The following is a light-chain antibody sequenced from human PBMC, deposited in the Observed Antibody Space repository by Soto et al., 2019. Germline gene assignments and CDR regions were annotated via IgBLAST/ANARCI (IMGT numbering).Light chain of an antibody. CDR2: DAS. V-gene: IGKV1-33*01. CDR1: QSISSW. Sequence: DIQMTKSPSSLSASVGDRVTITCRASQSISSWLAWYQQKPGKAPKLLIYDASNLEAGVPSRFRGSGSGTDFTFTISRLQPEDIATDYCQQYENLPTFGQGTRLEIK. CDR3: QQYENLPT. J-gene: IGKJ5*01.